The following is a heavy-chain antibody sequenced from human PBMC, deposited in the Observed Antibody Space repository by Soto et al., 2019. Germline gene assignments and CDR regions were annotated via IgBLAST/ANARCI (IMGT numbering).Heavy chain of an antibody. CDR3: ARARSSIAARGAFDI. V-gene: IGHV3-21*01. D-gene: IGHD6-6*01. J-gene: IGHJ3*02. Sequence: GGSLRLSCAAYGFTFSSYSMNWVRQAPGKGLEWVSSISSSSSYIYYADSVKGRFTISRDNAKNSLYLQMNSLRAEDTAVYYCARARSSIAARGAFDIWGQGTMVTVSS. CDR2: ISSSSSYI. CDR1: GFTFSSYS.